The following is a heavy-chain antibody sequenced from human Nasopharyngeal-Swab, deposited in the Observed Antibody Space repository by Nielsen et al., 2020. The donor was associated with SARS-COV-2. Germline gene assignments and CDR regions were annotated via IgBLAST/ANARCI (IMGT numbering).Heavy chain of an antibody. CDR2: IYYSGST. J-gene: IGHJ6*03. D-gene: IGHD1-7*01. V-gene: IGHV4-30-4*08. CDR1: GGSISSGDYY. CDR3: ARVPKLPNLNYYYYYMDV. Sequence: LRLSCTVSGGSISSGDYYWSWIRQPPGKGLEWIGYIYYSGSTYYNPSLKSRVTISVDTSKNQFPLKLSSVTAAHTAVYYCARVPKLPNLNYYYYYMDVWGKGTTVTVSS.